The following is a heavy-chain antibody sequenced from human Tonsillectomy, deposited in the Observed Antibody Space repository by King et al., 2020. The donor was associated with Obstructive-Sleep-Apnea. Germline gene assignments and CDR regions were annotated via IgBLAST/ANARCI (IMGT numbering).Heavy chain of an antibody. CDR1: GFSLSPSGMC. V-gene: IGHV2-70*11. CDR2: IDWDDDK. D-gene: IGHD3-22*01. Sequence: TLKESGPALVKPTQTLTLTCAFSGFSLSPSGMCVSWIRQPPGKALEWLARIDWDDDKYYSTSLKTRLTISKDTSKNQVVLTVTNMDPVDTATYYCARIVRSHSSGQHYYFDYWGQGTLVTVSS. J-gene: IGHJ4*02. CDR3: ARIVRSHSSGQHYYFDY.